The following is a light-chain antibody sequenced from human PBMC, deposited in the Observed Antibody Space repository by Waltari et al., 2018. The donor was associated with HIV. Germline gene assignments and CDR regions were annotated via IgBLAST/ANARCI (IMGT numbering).Light chain of an antibody. V-gene: IGLV1-47*02. J-gene: IGLJ3*02. CDR1: TSNVETQW. CDR2: SNY. Sequence: QSVLTQPPSASGAPGQTVTISCSGSTSNVETQWVYWYQQLPGTAPKLLIDSNYQRPEGVPDRFSSSKSGASASLIISGLRSEDEADYFCGVWDSTLKQWLFGGRTKLTVL. CDR3: GVWDSTLKQWL.